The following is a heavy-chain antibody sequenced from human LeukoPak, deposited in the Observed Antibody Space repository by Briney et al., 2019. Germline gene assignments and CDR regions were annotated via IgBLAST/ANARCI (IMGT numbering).Heavy chain of an antibody. CDR1: GGTFSSYA. CDR3: ARERLLLPHSSYDAFDI. D-gene: IGHD3-22*01. V-gene: IGHV1-18*01. Sequence: ASVRVSCKASGGTFSSYAISWVRQAPGHGLEWMGWISAYNGNTNYVKKLQGRVAMTTDASTNTAYMELRSLRSDDTAVYYCARERLLLPHSSYDAFDIWGQGTVVTVSS. J-gene: IGHJ3*02. CDR2: ISAYNGNT.